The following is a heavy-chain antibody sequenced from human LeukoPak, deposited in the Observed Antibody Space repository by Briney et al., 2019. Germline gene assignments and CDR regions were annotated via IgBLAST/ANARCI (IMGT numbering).Heavy chain of an antibody. D-gene: IGHD5-12*01. J-gene: IGHJ6*03. CDR1: GYTFTSYY. Sequence: ASVKVSCKASGYTFTSYYMHWVRQAPGQGLEWMGIINPSGGSTSYAQKFQGRVTMTRDMSTSTVYMELSSLRSEDTAVYYCARALGGYAYYYYYMDVWGKGTTVTVSS. V-gene: IGHV1-46*01. CDR3: ARALGGYAYYYYYMDV. CDR2: INPSGGST.